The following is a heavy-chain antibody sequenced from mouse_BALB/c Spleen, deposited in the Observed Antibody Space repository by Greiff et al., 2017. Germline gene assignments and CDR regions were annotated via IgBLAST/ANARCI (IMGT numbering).Heavy chain of an antibody. CDR3: TREMGAY. CDR1: GFTFSSYT. V-gene: IGHV5-6-4*01. Sequence: EVMLVESGGGLVKPGGSLKLSCAASGFTFSSYTMSWVRQTPEKRLEWVATISSGGSYTYYPDSVKGRCTISRDNAKNTLYLQMSSLKSEDTAMYYCTREMGAYWGQGTLVTVSA. CDR2: ISSGGSYT. J-gene: IGHJ3*01. D-gene: IGHD2-3*01.